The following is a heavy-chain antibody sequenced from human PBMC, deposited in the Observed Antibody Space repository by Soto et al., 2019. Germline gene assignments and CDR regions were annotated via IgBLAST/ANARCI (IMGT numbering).Heavy chain of an antibody. J-gene: IGHJ4*02. V-gene: IGHV3-74*01. CDR3: TGDLGGTFGY. CDR1: GFLFSSYW. Sequence: GGTLRLSCSVSGFLFSSYWMRWVRQAPGKGLAWVSRIDSDGSSTNYADSVKGRFTISRDHAKNTLYLQMNSLRAEDTAVYFCTGDLGGTFGYWGRGALDTVSS. CDR2: IDSDGSST. D-gene: IGHD6-19*01.